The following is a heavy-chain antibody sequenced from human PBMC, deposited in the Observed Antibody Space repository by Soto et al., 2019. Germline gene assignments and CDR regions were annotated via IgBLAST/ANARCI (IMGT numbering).Heavy chain of an antibody. J-gene: IGHJ3*02. Sequence: GGSLRLSCAASGFTFDDYAMHWVRQAPGKGLEWVSGISWNSGSIGYADSVKGRFTISRDNAKNSLYLQMNSLRAEDTALYYCAKDQKAVEPLTYALAIRGKRTMVIGSS. CDR3: AKDQKAVEPLTYALAI. CDR1: GFTFDDYA. CDR2: ISWNSGSI. V-gene: IGHV3-9*01. D-gene: IGHD6-19*01.